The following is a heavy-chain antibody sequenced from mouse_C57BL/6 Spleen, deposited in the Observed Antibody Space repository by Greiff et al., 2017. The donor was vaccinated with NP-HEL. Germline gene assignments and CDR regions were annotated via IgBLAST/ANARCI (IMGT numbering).Heavy chain of an antibody. D-gene: IGHD3-2*02. CDR2: ISSGSSTI. CDR3: AREQLRLRYYYAMDY. V-gene: IGHV5-17*01. J-gene: IGHJ4*01. Sequence: EVQLMESGGGLVKPGGSLKLSCAASGFTFSDYGMHWVRQAPEKGLEWVAYISSGSSTIYYADTVKGRFTISRDNAKNTLFLQMTSLRSEDTAMYYCAREQLRLRYYYAMDYWGQGTSVTVSS. CDR1: GFTFSDYG.